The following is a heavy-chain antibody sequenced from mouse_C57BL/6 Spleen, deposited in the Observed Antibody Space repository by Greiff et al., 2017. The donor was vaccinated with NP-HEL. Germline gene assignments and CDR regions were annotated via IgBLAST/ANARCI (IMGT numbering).Heavy chain of an antibody. Sequence: VQLQQPGAELVMPGASVKLSCKASGYTFTSYWMHWVKQRPGQGLEWIGEIDPSDSYTNYNQKFKGKATLTVDKSSSTAYMQLSSLTSEDSAVYYCARGYYGSSPYYYAMDDWGQGTSVTVSS. CDR1: GYTFTSYW. V-gene: IGHV1-69*01. CDR2: IDPSDSYT. D-gene: IGHD1-1*01. CDR3: ARGYYGSSPYYYAMDD. J-gene: IGHJ4*01.